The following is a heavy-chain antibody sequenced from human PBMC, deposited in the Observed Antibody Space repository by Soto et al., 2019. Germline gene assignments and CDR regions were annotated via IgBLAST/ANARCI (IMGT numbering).Heavy chain of an antibody. CDR2: IYYSGST. CDR3: ATQEVGGSYVYTFDP. D-gene: IGHD1-26*01. Sequence: QLQLQESGPGLVKPSETLSLTCTVSGGSISSSSYYWGWIRQPPGKGLEWIGSIYYSGSTYYNPSLKSRVSISVETSKNHFSLKLSSVTAADTAVYYCATQEVGGSYVYTFDPWGQGTLVTVSS. CDR1: GGSISSSSYY. V-gene: IGHV4-39*02. J-gene: IGHJ5*02.